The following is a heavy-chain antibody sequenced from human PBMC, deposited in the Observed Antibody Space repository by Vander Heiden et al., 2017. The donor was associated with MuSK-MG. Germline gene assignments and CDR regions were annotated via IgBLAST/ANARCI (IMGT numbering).Heavy chain of an antibody. J-gene: IGHJ4*02. D-gene: IGHD5-12*01. CDR2: IYHSGST. V-gene: IGHV4-30-2*01. CDR1: GGSIRSGGYS. Sequence: QLQLQESGSGLVKPSQTLSLTCAVSGGSIRSGGYSWSWIRQPPGKGLEWIGYIYHSGSTYYNPALKSRVTISVDRSKKKCSLKLRSVTAADTAVYYFARGEMATSKFDYWGQGTMVTVYS. CDR3: ARGEMATSKFDY.